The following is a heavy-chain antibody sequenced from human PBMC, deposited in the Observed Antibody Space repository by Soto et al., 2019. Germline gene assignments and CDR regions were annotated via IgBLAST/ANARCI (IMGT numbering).Heavy chain of an antibody. D-gene: IGHD5-12*01. CDR1: GGSVSSGSYY. J-gene: IGHJ4*02. V-gene: IGHV4-61*01. CDR2: IYYSGST. Sequence: SETLSLTCTVSGGSVSSGSYYWSWIRQPPGKGPEWIGYIYYSGSTNYNPSLKSRVTISVDTSKNQFSLKLSSVTAADTAVYYCASGEMATSTFDYWGQGTLVTVSS. CDR3: ASGEMATSTFDY.